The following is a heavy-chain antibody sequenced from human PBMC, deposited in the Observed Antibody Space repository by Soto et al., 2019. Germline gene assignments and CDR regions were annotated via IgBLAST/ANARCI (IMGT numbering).Heavy chain of an antibody. CDR2: IIPILGIA. CDR3: ARYCSGGSCYPNYYYYGMDV. J-gene: IGHJ6*02. CDR1: GGTFSSYT. Sequence: ASVKVSCKASGGTFSSYTISLGRQAPGQGLEWMGRIIPILGIANYAQKFQGRVTITADKSTSTAYMELSSLRSEDTAVYYCARYCSGGSCYPNYYYYGMDVWVQGTTVTVSS. D-gene: IGHD2-15*01. V-gene: IGHV1-69*02.